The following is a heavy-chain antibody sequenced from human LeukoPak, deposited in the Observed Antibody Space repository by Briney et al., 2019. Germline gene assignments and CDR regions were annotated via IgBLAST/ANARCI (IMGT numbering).Heavy chain of an antibody. Sequence: PSETLSLTCTVSGGSISSPNYYWGWIRQPPGKGLEWIGSIYYSGSSYYNPSLKSRVTISIDTSKNQFSLKLSSVTASDTAVYYCARVYYSNSYDYWYFDLWGRGTLVTVSS. CDR2: IYYSGSS. J-gene: IGHJ2*01. D-gene: IGHD6-13*01. V-gene: IGHV4-39*07. CDR1: GGSISSPNYY. CDR3: ARVYYSNSYDYWYFDL.